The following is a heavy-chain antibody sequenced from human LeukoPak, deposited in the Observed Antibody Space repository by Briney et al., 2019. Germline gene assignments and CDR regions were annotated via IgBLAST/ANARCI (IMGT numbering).Heavy chain of an antibody. Sequence: PGGSLRLSCGASGFTFSSCEMNWVRQAPGKGLEWVSYISSSGSTIYYADSVKGRFTISRDNAKNSLYLQMNSLRAEDTAVYYCAGLGITMIGGVWGKGTTVTISS. D-gene: IGHD3-10*02. V-gene: IGHV3-48*03. CDR2: ISSSGSTI. J-gene: IGHJ6*04. CDR3: AGLGITMIGGV. CDR1: GFTFSSCE.